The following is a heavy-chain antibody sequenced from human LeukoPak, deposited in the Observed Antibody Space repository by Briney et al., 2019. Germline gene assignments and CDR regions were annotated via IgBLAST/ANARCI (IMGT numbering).Heavy chain of an antibody. CDR3: ARRYCSRTSCYVYFDY. Sequence: GGSLRLSCAASGFTFSSYWMSWVRQAPGKGLEWVANINEDGSEKYYVDSVKGRFTISRDNARNSLYLQMNRLRAEDTAVYHCARRYCSRTSCYVYFDYWGQGTLVTVSS. CDR1: GFTFSSYW. CDR2: INEDGSEK. V-gene: IGHV3-7*04. D-gene: IGHD2-2*01. J-gene: IGHJ4*02.